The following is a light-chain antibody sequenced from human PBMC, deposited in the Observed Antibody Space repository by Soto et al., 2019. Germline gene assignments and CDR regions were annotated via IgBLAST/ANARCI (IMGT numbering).Light chain of an antibody. CDR3: QQFSSSPLT. CDR1: QTVRNNY. Sequence: EFVLTQSPGTLSLSPGERATLSCRASQTVRNNYLAWYQQKPGQAPRLLIYDASSRATGIPDRFSGGGSGADFPLTISRLEPEDFALYYCQQFSSSPLTFGGGTKVEIK. J-gene: IGKJ4*01. V-gene: IGKV3-20*01. CDR2: DAS.